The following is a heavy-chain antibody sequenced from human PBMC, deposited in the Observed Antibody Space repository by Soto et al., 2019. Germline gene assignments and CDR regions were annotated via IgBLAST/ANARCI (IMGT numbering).Heavy chain of an antibody. D-gene: IGHD6-13*01. CDR3: TTARIAAAGHPDYYYYYGMDV. Sequence: GGSLRLSCAASGFTFSNAWMSWVRQAPGKGLEWVGRIKSKTDGGTTDYAAPVKGRFTISRDDSKNTLYLQMNSLKTEDTAVYYCTTARIAAAGHPDYYYYYGMDVWGQGTTVTVSS. CDR1: GFTFSNAW. V-gene: IGHV3-15*01. J-gene: IGHJ6*02. CDR2: IKSKTDGGTT.